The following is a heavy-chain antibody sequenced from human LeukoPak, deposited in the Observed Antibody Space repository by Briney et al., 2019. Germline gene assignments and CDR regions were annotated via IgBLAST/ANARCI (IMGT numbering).Heavy chain of an antibody. J-gene: IGHJ4*02. CDR3: AGSSSSWYNYFDY. CDR1: GGSISSYH. D-gene: IGHD6-13*01. V-gene: IGHV4-59*01. Sequence: PSETLSLTCTVSGGSISSYHWSWIRQPPGKGLEWIGYIYYSGSTNYNPSLKSRVTISVDTSKNQFSLKLSSVTAADTAVYYCAGSSSSWYNYFDYWGQGTLVTVSS. CDR2: IYYSGST.